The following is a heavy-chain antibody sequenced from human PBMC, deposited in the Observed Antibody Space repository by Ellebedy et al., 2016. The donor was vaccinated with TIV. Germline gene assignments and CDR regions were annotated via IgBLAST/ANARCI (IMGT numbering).Heavy chain of an antibody. CDR3: VRETWVLDDGYSSTYHYYGLDV. CDR2: IQKDGSET. CDR1: GFTFSTYW. D-gene: IGHD5-24*01. J-gene: IGHJ6*02. V-gene: IGHV3-7*03. Sequence: GGSLRLXXAASGFTFSTYWMNWIRQAPGKGLEWVASIQKDGSETHYVDSVKGRFTISRDNAKKSLYLQMNSLRAEDTAVYYCVRETWVLDDGYSSTYHYYGLDVWGQGTTVTVSS.